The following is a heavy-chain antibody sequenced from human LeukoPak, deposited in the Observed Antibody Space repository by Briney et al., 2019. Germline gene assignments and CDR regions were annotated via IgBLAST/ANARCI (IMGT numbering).Heavy chain of an antibody. CDR3: ARVHAPGYFDY. CDR1: GFTFSSYA. J-gene: IGHJ4*02. CDR2: ISGSGGST. V-gene: IGHV3-23*01. Sequence: GGSLRLSCAASGFTFSSYAMSWVRQAPGKGLEWVSAISGSGGSTYYADSVKGRFTISRDNAKNSLYLQMNSLRAEDTAVYYCARVHAPGYFDYWGQGTLVTVSS.